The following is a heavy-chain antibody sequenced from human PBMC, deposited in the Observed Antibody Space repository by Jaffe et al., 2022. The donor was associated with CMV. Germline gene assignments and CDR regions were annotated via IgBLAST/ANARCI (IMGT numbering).Heavy chain of an antibody. Sequence: QVQLQESGPGLVKPSGTLSLTCAVSGGSISSSNWWSWVRQPPGKGLEWIGEIYHSGSTNYNPSLKSRVTISVDKSKNQFSLKLSSVTAADTAVYYCARGGICSGGSCYYGAKRAPGAFDIWGQGTMVTVSS. CDR3: ARGGICSGGSCYYGAKRAPGAFDI. J-gene: IGHJ3*02. CDR1: GGSISSSNW. V-gene: IGHV4-4*02. D-gene: IGHD2-15*01. CDR2: IYHSGST.